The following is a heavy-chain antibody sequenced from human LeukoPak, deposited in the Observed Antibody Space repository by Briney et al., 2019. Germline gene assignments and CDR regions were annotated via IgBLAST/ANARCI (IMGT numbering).Heavy chain of an antibody. CDR3: ARDHITGTTIYYFDY. D-gene: IGHD1-20*01. V-gene: IGHV1-46*01. CDR2: INPSGGST. Sequence: ASVKVSCKASGGTFSSYAISWVRQAPGQGLEWMGIINPSGGSTSYAQKFQGRVTMTRDTSTSTVYMELSSLRSEDTAVYYCARDHITGTTIYYFDYWGQGTLVTVSS. CDR1: GGTFSSYA. J-gene: IGHJ4*02.